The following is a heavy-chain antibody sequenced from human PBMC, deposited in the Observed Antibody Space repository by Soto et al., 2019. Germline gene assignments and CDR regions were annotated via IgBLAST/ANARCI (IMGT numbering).Heavy chain of an antibody. CDR3: ARESEDLTSNFDY. Sequence: PGGSLRLSCVTSGFMFRNYGMHWVRQAPGKGLGWVAAIQSDGSKEYYVDSVKGRFSISRDDSKNTVYLQMNSLRVEDTAVYYCARESEDLTSNFDYWGQGT. J-gene: IGHJ4*02. V-gene: IGHV3-33*01. CDR1: GFMFRNYG. CDR2: IQSDGSKE.